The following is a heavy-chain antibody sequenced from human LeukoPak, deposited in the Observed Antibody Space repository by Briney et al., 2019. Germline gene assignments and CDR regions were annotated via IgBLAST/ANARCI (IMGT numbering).Heavy chain of an antibody. CDR3: AREVQRELPDY. Sequence: GGSLRLSCAASGFAFSSYDMYWVRQATGQGLEWVSGIGTGGDPSYPGSVKGRFTISRGNAKNSLYLQMNSLRVDDTAIYYCAREVQRELPDYWGQGTLVTVSS. J-gene: IGHJ4*02. CDR2: IGTGGDP. V-gene: IGHV3-13*05. CDR1: GFAFSSYD. D-gene: IGHD1-26*01.